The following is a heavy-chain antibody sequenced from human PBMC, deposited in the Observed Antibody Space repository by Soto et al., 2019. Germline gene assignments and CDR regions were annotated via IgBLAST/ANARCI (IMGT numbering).Heavy chain of an antibody. D-gene: IGHD3-9*01. CDR1: VFTFSNYA. Sequence: GGSLRLSCAASVFTFSNYAMSWVRQAPGKGLEWVTTISGSAYNTYYADSVKGRFAISRDNSKNTLSLQMNGLTAEDTAVYYCAKGGATYGLLTHDYWGQGTLVTVSS. CDR3: AKGGATYGLLTHDY. CDR2: ISGSAYNT. J-gene: IGHJ4*02. V-gene: IGHV3-23*01.